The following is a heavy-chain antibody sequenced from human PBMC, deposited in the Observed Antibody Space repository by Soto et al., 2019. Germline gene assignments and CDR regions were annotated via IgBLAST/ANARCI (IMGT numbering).Heavy chain of an antibody. J-gene: IGHJ4*02. Sequence: PGESLKISCKGSGYSFTSYWIGWVRQMPGKGLEYMGTIDPRDSYTNYSPSFEGHVTISADKSISTAYLQWSSLKASDTAIYYCARRRITVLRGTIVLDYWGQGTPVTVSS. CDR2: IDPRDSYT. CDR1: GYSFTSYW. D-gene: IGHD3-10*01. CDR3: ARRRITVLRGTIVLDY. V-gene: IGHV5-10-1*01.